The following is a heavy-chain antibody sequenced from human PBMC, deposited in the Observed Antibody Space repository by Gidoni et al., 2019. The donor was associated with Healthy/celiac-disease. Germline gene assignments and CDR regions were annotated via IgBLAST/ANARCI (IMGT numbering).Heavy chain of an antibody. CDR2: ISGSGGST. CDR3: AKRLKRSINYDSTPPA. J-gene: IGHJ3*01. Sequence: EVQLLESGGGLVQPGGSLRLSCAASGFTFSSYAMSWVRQAPGKGLEWVSAISGSGGSTYYADSVKGRFTISRDNSKNTLYLQMNSLRAEDTAVYYCAKRLKRSINYDSTPPAWGQGTMVTVSS. D-gene: IGHD3-22*01. V-gene: IGHV3-23*01. CDR1: GFTFSSYA.